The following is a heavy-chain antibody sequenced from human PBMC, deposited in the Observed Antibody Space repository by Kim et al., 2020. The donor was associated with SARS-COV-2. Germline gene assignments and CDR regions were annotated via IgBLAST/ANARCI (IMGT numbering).Heavy chain of an antibody. J-gene: IGHJ6*03. CDR3: ARAVRGSGFGVVIIRAYYMDV. Sequence: ASVKVSCKASGYTFTSYDINWVRQATGQGLEWMGWMNPNSGNTGYAQKFQGRVTMTRNTSISTAYMELSSLRSEDTAVYYCARAVRGSGFGVVIIRAYYMDVWGKRDHGHRLL. CDR1: GYTFTSYD. V-gene: IGHV1-8*01. CDR2: MNPNSGNT. D-gene: IGHD3-3*01.